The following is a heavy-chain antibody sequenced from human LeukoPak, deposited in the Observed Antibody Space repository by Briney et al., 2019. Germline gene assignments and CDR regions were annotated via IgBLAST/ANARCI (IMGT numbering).Heavy chain of an antibody. CDR1: GFTFSSYW. J-gene: IGHJ4*02. Sequence: GGSLRLSCAASGFTFSSYWMSWVRQAPGKGLEWVANIKQDGSKKYYADSVKGRFTISRDNAKNSLYLQMNSLRAEDTAVYYCARGRFIAGTTAYYFDYWGQGTLVTVSS. CDR3: ARGRFIAGTTAYYFDY. V-gene: IGHV3-7*03. CDR2: IKQDGSKK. D-gene: IGHD1-26*01.